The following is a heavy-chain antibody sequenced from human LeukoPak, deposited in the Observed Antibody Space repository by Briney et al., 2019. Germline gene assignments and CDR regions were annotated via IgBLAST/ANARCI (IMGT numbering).Heavy chain of an antibody. Sequence: PGRSLRLSCAASGFTFDDYAMHWVRHAPGKGLEWVSGISWNSGSIGYADSVKGRFTISRDNTKNSLYLQMNSLRAEDMALYYCAKGGDSDYYYYMDVWGKGTTVTVSS. D-gene: IGHD3-10*01. CDR2: ISWNSGSI. CDR3: AKGGDSDYYYYMDV. V-gene: IGHV3-9*03. J-gene: IGHJ6*03. CDR1: GFTFDDYA.